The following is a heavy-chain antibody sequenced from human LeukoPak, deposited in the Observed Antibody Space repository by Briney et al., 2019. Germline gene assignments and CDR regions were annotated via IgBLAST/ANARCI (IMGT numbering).Heavy chain of an antibody. V-gene: IGHV3-23*01. D-gene: IGHD2-2*01. CDR3: AKRVVPAADYYYYMDV. Sequence: PGGSLRLSCAASGFTFSSYAMSWVRRAPGKGLEWVSAISGSGGSTYYADSVKGRFTISRDNSKNTLYLQMNSLRAEDTAVYYCAKRVVPAADYYYYMDVWGKGTTVTVSS. CDR1: GFTFSSYA. CDR2: ISGSGGST. J-gene: IGHJ6*03.